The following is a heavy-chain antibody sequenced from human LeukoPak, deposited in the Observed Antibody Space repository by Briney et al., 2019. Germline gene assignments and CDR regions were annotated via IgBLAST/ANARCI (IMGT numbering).Heavy chain of an antibody. V-gene: IGHV1-2*02. CDR3: ARDPAAVTTCLDY. CDR2: INPNSGGT. Sequence: GASVKVSCKASGYTFTGYYMHWVRQAPGQGLEWMGWINPNSGGTNYAQKFQGRVTVTRDTSISTAYMELSRLRSDDTAVYYCARDPAAVTTCLDYWGQGTLVTVSS. CDR1: GYTFTGYY. J-gene: IGHJ4*02. D-gene: IGHD4-11*01.